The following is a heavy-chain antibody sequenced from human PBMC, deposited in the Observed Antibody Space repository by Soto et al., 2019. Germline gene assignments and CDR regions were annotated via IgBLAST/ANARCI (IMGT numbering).Heavy chain of an antibody. CDR2: FYPGDSDT. CDR3: ARGESGSKFRTTSWFDF. J-gene: IGHJ4*02. Sequence: PGESLKSSCQGSGYTFTNYWIGWVRQMPGKGLEWMGIFYPGDSDTRYSPSLQGHVTISADKSISTAYLQWGGLKASDSAMYYCARGESGSKFRTTSWFDFWGQGTLVTVSS. D-gene: IGHD1-1*01. V-gene: IGHV5-51*01. CDR1: GYTFTNYW.